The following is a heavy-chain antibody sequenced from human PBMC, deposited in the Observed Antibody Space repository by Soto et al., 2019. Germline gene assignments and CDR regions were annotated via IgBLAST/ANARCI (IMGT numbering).Heavy chain of an antibody. D-gene: IGHD3-22*01. CDR3: ARARYDSSGYYAY. Sequence: PGGSLRLSCAAAGFTFSSYSMNWVRQAPGKGLEWVSYISSSSSTIYYADSVKGRFTISRDNAKNSLYLQMNSLRDEDTAVYYCARARYDSSGYYAYWGQGTLVTVSS. CDR1: GFTFSSYS. V-gene: IGHV3-48*02. J-gene: IGHJ4*02. CDR2: ISSSSSTI.